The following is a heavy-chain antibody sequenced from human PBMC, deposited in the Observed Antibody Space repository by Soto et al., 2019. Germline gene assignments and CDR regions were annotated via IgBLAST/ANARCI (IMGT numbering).Heavy chain of an antibody. CDR3: ARVSSSAYMTDAAFDV. Sequence: EVQLVESGGGLVKPGGSLRVSCAASGFTFSALSINWVRQAPGKGLEWVSSISSDSTHMYFADSVRGRFTISRDNAKNSLYLQMNSMRAKDTAMYYCARVSSSAYMTDAAFDVWGQGTMVTVSS. D-gene: IGHD3-22*01. CDR1: GFTFSALS. V-gene: IGHV3-21*02. J-gene: IGHJ3*01. CDR2: ISSDSTHM.